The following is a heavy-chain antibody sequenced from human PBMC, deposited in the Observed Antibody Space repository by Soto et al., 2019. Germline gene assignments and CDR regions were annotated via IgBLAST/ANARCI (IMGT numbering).Heavy chain of an antibody. CDR2: IYYSGST. J-gene: IGHJ4*02. CDR3: ARDEGSFDY. Sequence: PSETLSLTCTVSGGSISSYYWSWIRQPPGKGLEWIGYIYYSGSTNYNPSLKSRVTISVDTSKNQFSLKLSSVTAADTAVYYCARDEGSFDYWGQGTRVTVSS. CDR1: GGSISSYY. V-gene: IGHV4-59*01.